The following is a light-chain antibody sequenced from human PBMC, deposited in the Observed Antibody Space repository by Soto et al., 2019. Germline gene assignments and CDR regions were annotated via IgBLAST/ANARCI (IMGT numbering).Light chain of an antibody. CDR2: DAS. V-gene: IGKV1-33*01. Sequence: DIQMTQSPSSLSASVGDRVTITCQASQGIANYLNWYQQKPGKAPKLLIHDASSLETGVPSRFSGGVSGTDFTFTISSLQPEDFATYFCQQYDNFPYTFGQGTKLEIK. CDR1: QGIANY. CDR3: QQYDNFPYT. J-gene: IGKJ2*01.